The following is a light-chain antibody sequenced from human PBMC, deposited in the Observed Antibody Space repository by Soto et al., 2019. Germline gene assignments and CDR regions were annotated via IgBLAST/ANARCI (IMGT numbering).Light chain of an antibody. J-gene: IGLJ1*01. CDR2: EVS. CDR3: NSYGSTSTRYV. V-gene: IGLV2-14*01. CDR1: SSDVGGYNY. Sequence: QSVLTQPASVSGSPGQSITISCTGTSSDVGGYNYVSWYQQHPGKAPKLMIYEVSNRSSGVSNRFSGSKSGNTASLTISGLQAEDEADYFCNSYGSTSTRYVFGTGTKLTVL.